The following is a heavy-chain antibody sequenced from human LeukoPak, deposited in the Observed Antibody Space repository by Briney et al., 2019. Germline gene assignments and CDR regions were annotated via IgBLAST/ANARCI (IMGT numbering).Heavy chain of an antibody. CDR1: GGTFSSYA. CDR2: IIPIFGTA. J-gene: IGHJ5*02. V-gene: IGHV1-69*13. Sequence: SVKVSCKASGGTFSSYAISWVRQALGQGLEWMGGIIPIFGTANYAQKFQGRVTITADESTSTAYMELSSLRSEDTAVYYCARDNSVRDEAWWFNPWGQGTLVTVSS. D-gene: IGHD5-24*01. CDR3: ARDNSVRDEAWWFNP.